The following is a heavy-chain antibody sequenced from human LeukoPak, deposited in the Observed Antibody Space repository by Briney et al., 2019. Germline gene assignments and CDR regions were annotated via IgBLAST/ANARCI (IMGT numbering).Heavy chain of an antibody. D-gene: IGHD3-9*01. V-gene: IGHV4-34*01. CDR3: ARGELRYFDWLLRGTYFDY. CDR2: INHSGRT. J-gene: IGHJ4*02. CDR1: GGSFSGYY. Sequence: KPAETLSLTCAVYGGSFSGYYWSWIRQPPGKGLEWIGEINHSGRTNYNQSLKSRVTISVDTSKNQFSLKLSTVAAADTAVYYCARGELRYFDWLLRGTYFDYWGQGTLVTVSS.